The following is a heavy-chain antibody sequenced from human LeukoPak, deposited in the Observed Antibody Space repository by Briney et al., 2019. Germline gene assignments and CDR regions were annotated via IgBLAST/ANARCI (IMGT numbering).Heavy chain of an antibody. Sequence: PGGSLRLSCAASGFTFSSYWMSWVRQAPGKGLESVANMNQDGSEKYYVDSMKGRFTISRDNSKNTLDLQMNSLRAEDTAVYYCAKDVAQQLVLLYYYGMDVWGQGTTVTVSS. J-gene: IGHJ6*02. V-gene: IGHV3-7*03. CDR2: MNQDGSEK. CDR1: GFTFSSYW. D-gene: IGHD6-13*01. CDR3: AKDVAQQLVLLYYYGMDV.